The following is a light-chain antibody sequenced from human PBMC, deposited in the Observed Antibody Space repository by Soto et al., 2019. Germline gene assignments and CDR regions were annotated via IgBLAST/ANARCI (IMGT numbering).Light chain of an antibody. CDR3: VLYMGSGIWV. CDR2: TTN. CDR1: SGSVSTNYF. J-gene: IGLJ3*02. Sequence: VVTQEPSFSVSPGRTVTLTCGLSSGSVSTNYFPSWYQQTPGQAPRTLIYTTNTRSSGVPDRFSGSILGNKAALTITGAQADDESDYYCVLYMGSGIWVFGGGTKLTVL. V-gene: IGLV8-61*01.